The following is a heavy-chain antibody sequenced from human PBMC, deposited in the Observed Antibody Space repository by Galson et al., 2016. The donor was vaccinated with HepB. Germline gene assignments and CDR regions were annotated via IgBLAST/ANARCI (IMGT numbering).Heavy chain of an antibody. CDR3: ARDRGGTYSNCFDY. J-gene: IGHJ4*02. CDR1: GFTFGDHY. V-gene: IGHV3-7*03. CDR2: IKQDGSEK. D-gene: IGHD1-26*01. Sequence: SLRLSCAASGFTFGDHYMDWVRQAPGKGLEWVANIKQDGSEKYYVDSVKGRFTISRDNAKNSLYLQINSLSAEDTAVYYRARDRGGTYSNCFDYWGQGTMVTVSS.